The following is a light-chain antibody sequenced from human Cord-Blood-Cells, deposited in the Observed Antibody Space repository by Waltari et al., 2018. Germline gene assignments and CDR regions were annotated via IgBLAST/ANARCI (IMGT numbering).Light chain of an antibody. CDR3: QQYNNWPPLT. CDR2: GAS. J-gene: IGKJ4*01. CDR1: QSLGSN. Sequence: EIVMTQSPATLSVSPGERATLPCRASQSLGSNLAWYQQKPGQAPRRLIYGASTRATGIPARFSGSGSGTEFTLTISSLQSEDFAVYYCQQYNNWPPLTFGGGTKVEIK. V-gene: IGKV3-15*01.